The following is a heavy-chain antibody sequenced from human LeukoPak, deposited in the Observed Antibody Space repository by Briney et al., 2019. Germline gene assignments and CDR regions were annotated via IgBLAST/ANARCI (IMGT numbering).Heavy chain of an antibody. CDR1: GYTLTELS. Sequence: ASVKVSCKVSGYTLTELSMHWVRQAPGKGLEWMGGFDPEDGETIYAQKFQGRVTMTEDTSTDTAYMELSSLRSEDTAVYYCATVRITMVRGVMPRNYYGTDVWGQGTTVTVSS. V-gene: IGHV1-24*01. D-gene: IGHD3-10*01. CDR3: ATVRITMVRGVMPRNYYGTDV. J-gene: IGHJ6*02. CDR2: FDPEDGET.